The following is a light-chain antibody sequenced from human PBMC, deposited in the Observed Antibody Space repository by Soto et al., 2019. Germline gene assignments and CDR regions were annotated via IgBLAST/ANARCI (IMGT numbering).Light chain of an antibody. V-gene: IGLV2-14*01. CDR1: SSDVGGFNY. CDR3: NPHTSNITYV. Sequence: QSVLTQPASVSGSPGQPISVSCTGTSSDVGGFNYVSWYQLHPGKAPKLIIYDVSHRPAGISNRFSGSKSGNTASLTISGLQAEDEADYYCNPHTSNITYVFGTGTKVTVL. CDR2: DVS. J-gene: IGLJ1*01.